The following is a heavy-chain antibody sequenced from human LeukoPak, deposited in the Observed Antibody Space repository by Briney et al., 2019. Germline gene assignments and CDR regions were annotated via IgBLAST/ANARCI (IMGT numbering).Heavy chain of an antibody. CDR2: ISAYNGNT. D-gene: IGHD3-16*02. Sequence: VASVKVSCKASGYTFTSYGISWVRQAPGQGLEWMGWISAYNGNTNYAQKLQGRVTMTTDTSTSTAYMELRSLRSDDTAVYYCARGHEFYDYVWGSYLWGQGTLVTVSS. V-gene: IGHV1-18*01. CDR1: GYTFTSYG. J-gene: IGHJ4*02. CDR3: ARGHEFYDYVWGSYL.